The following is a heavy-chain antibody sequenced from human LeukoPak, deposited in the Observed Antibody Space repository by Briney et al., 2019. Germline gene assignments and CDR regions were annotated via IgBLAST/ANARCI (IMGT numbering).Heavy chain of an antibody. D-gene: IGHD2-2*03. V-gene: IGHV4-39*07. CDR3: ARDRPGYCSSTSCYPKAYWYFDL. J-gene: IGHJ2*01. CDR2: IYYSGST. CDR1: GGSISSSSYF. Sequence: SETLSLTCTVSGGSISSSSYFWGWIRQPPGKGLEWIGSIYYSGSTYYNPSLKSRVTISVDTSKNQFSLKLSSVTAADTAVYYCARDRPGYCSSTSCYPKAYWYFDLWGRGTLVTVSS.